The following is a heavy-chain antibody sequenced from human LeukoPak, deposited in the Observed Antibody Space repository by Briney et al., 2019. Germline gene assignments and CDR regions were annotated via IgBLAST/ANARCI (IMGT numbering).Heavy chain of an antibody. D-gene: IGHD6-19*01. Sequence: GGSLRLSCEASGFTFTSYAMSWVRQAPGKGLEWVAGVSGSGGRINYADSVKGRFTISRGNSKNILCLQMNSLTAADTAVYYCANDQAGGSGWLNWGQGTLVTVSS. CDR2: VSGSGGRI. CDR3: ANDQAGGSGWLN. J-gene: IGHJ4*02. CDR1: GFTFTSYA. V-gene: IGHV3-23*01.